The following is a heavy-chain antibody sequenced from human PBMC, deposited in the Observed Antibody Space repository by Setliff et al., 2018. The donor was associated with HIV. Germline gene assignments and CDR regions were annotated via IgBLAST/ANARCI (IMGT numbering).Heavy chain of an antibody. V-gene: IGHV1-24*01. CDR2: FDPQDGET. CDR1: GYTLSELS. D-gene: IGHD1-26*01. J-gene: IGHJ4*02. Sequence: ASVKVSCKVYGYTLSELSIHWVRQAPGKGLEWMGYFDPQDGETVYAQKLQGRVTMTTDTSTSTVYMEMRSLRPDDTAVYYCARGGPYYYFDYWGQGALVTVSS. CDR3: ARGGPYYYFDY.